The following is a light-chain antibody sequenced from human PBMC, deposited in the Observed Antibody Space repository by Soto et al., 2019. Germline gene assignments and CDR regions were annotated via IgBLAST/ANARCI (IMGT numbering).Light chain of an antibody. CDR1: QSVSTY. Sequence: EIVLTQSPATLSLSPGERATLSCRASQSVSTYLAWYQQKPGQAPRLLIYDASKRATGIPVRFSGSGSGTDFTLTITSLATEDFGVYYCQQRSNWPPTWTFGQGTKVDIK. J-gene: IGKJ1*01. CDR2: DAS. CDR3: QQRSNWPPTWT. V-gene: IGKV3-11*01.